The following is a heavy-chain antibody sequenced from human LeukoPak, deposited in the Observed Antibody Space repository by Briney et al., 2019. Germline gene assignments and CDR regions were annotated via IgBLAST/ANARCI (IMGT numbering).Heavy chain of an antibody. CDR3: AKSIAAAADAFDI. V-gene: IGHV3-9*01. Sequence: GRSLRLSCAASGFTFDDYAMHWVRQAPGKGLEWVSGISWNSGSIGYADSVKGRFTISRDNAKNPLYLQMNSLRAEDTALYYCAKSIAAAADAFDIWGQGTMVTVSS. J-gene: IGHJ3*02. D-gene: IGHD6-13*01. CDR1: GFTFDDYA. CDR2: ISWNSGSI.